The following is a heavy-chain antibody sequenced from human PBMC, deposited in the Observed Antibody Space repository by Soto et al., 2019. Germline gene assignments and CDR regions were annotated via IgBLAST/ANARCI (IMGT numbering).Heavy chain of an antibody. D-gene: IGHD4-17*01. CDR2: ISWDADT. Sequence: QITLKESGPTLVKPTQTLPLTCTVSGFSLSTSGVGVGWIRQPPGKALEWLALISWDADTRYSPSLKSRLTITKDPSKNQVALTMTNTDPVDTATYYCANKTTVTTEHGGEWYAPGGQGPRSPVS. CDR1: GFSLSTSGVG. CDR3: ANKTTVTTEHGGEWYAP. J-gene: IGHJ5*02. V-gene: IGHV2-5*02.